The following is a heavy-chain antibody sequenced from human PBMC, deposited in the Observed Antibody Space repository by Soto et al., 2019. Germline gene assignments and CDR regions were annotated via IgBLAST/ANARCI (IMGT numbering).Heavy chain of an antibody. CDR2: IYPSESDT. CDR3: ARPANTVADHFDL. Sequence: PGESLKISCQVSGYTFTSYWIGWVRQMPGKGLEWMGIIYPSESDTRYSPSFQGQVTISADQSINTAYLQGDSLKASDTAIYYCARPANTVADHFDLWGQGTPVTVSS. V-gene: IGHV5-51*01. J-gene: IGHJ4*02. D-gene: IGHD4-17*01. CDR1: GYTFTSYW.